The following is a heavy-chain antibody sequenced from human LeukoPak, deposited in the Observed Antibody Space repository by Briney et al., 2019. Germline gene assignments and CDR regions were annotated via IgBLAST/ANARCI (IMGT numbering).Heavy chain of an antibody. D-gene: IGHD3-16*01. Sequence: GGSLRLSCAASGFTVSSDFMSWVRQAAGKGLEWVSIMFAAGNTYYADSVEGRFTISRDTSKNMLYLQMNSLTAEDTAIYYCTRNGPGGYYFDSWGQGTLVTVSS. CDR1: GFTVSSDF. CDR3: TRNGPGGYYFDS. J-gene: IGHJ4*02. CDR2: MFAAGNT. V-gene: IGHV3-53*01.